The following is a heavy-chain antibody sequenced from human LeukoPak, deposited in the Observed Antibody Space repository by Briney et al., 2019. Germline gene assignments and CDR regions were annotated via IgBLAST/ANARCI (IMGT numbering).Heavy chain of an antibody. D-gene: IGHD3-10*01. CDR2: ISGSGGST. CDR3: AKDNDFGELLRYFDY. J-gene: IGHJ4*02. V-gene: IGHV3-23*01. CDR1: GFTFSSYG. Sequence: GGTLRLSCAASGFTFSSYGLSWVRQAPGKGLEWVSAISGSGGSTYYADSVKGRFTISRDNSKNTLYLQMNSLRAEDTAVYYCAKDNDFGELLRYFDYWGQGTLVTVSS.